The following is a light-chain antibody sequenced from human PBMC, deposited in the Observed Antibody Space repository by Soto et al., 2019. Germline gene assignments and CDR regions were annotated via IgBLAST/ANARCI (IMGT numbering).Light chain of an antibody. CDR2: DVN. V-gene: IGLV2-18*01. CDR3: SLYPSNGSLI. CDR1: TSDIDNYDS. Sequence: QSVLTQPPSVSGSPGQSVTISCTGTTSDIDNYDSVSWYQQAPGTAPKLIIYDVNNRPSGAPDRFSGSTSGNTASLTISRLQAEDETDYFCSLYPSNGSLIFGQGTKLTV. J-gene: IGLJ2*01.